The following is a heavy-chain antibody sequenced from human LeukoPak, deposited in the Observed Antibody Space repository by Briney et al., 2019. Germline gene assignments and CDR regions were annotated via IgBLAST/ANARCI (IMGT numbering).Heavy chain of an antibody. D-gene: IGHD2-2*01. CDR2: IYSNGLI. CDR3: ARAIYQEDYFDF. J-gene: IGHJ4*02. CDR1: GVPISNWIYY. Sequence: SETLSLTCTVSGVPISNWIYYWGWIRQSPGKGLDWIGSIYSNGLIYYNPSLKSRVTISVDTSKSQVSLKVTSMTAADTAAYYCARAIYQEDYFDFWSQGSLVTVSS. V-gene: IGHV4-39*01.